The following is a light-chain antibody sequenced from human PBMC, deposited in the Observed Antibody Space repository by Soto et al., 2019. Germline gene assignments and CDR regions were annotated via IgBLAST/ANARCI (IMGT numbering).Light chain of an antibody. J-gene: IGLJ1*01. Sequence: QFVLTXPRSVSGSPAQSVTISCTGTSSDVGGYKYVSWYQQYPGKAPKVMIYDVSKRPSGVPDRFSGSKSGNTASLTISGLQAEDEADYYCCSYAGSYTFVFGSGTKVTVL. CDR1: SSDVGGYKY. CDR2: DVS. CDR3: CSYAGSYTFV. V-gene: IGLV2-11*01.